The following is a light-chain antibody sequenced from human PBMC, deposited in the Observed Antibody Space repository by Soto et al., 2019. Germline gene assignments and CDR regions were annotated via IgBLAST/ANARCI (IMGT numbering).Light chain of an antibody. CDR1: QSISSW. V-gene: IGKV1-5*03. J-gene: IGKJ2*01. CDR2: KAS. CDR3: QQYNSWYT. Sequence: DIQMTQSPSTLSASVGDRVTITCRASQSISSWLAWYQQKPGKAPKLLIYKASSLESGVPSRFSGSRSGTEFTLTISSLQPDDFATYYCQQYNSWYTFGQGTKLEIK.